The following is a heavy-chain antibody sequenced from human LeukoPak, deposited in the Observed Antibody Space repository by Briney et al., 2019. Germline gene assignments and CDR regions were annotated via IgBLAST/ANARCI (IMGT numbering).Heavy chain of an antibody. V-gene: IGHV1-8*01. J-gene: IGHJ4*02. CDR2: MNPNSGNT. D-gene: IGHD2-21*01. CDR1: GYTFTSYD. CDR3: ATPGPFVVVRNLEYDY. Sequence: GASVKVSCKASGYTFTSYDINWVRQATGQGLELMGWMNPNSGNTGYAQKFQGRVTITRNTSISTAYMELSSLRSEDTAVYYCATPGPFVVVRNLEYDYWGQGTLVTVSS.